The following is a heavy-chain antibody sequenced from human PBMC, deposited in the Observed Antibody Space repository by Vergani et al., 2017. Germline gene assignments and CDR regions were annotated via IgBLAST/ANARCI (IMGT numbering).Heavy chain of an antibody. CDR3: ARVGGYEPRFDY. CDR2: ITPFNGNT. J-gene: IGHJ4*02. D-gene: IGHD5-12*01. V-gene: IGHV1-45*02. Sequence: QMQLVQSGAEVKKTGSSVKVSCKASGYTFTYRYLHWVRQAPGQALEWMGWITPFNGNTNYAQKFQDRVTITRDRSMSTAYMELSSLRSEDTAMYYCARVGGYEPRFDYWGQGTLVTVSS. CDR1: GYTFTYRY.